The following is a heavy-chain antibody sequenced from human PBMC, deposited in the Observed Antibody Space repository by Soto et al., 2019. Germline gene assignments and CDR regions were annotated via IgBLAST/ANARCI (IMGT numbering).Heavy chain of an antibody. CDR2: IYWDDDK. V-gene: IGHV2-5*02. J-gene: IGHJ4*02. Sequence: SGPTLVNPTQTLTLTCTFSGFSLTTSGVGVGWIRRPPGKALEWLALIYWDDDKRYSPSLKSRLTITKDTSKNQVVLTMTNMDPVDTATYYCAHRLEIAVTGTLDYWGQGTLVTVSS. D-gene: IGHD1-1*01. CDR1: GFSLTTSGVG. CDR3: AHRLEIAVTGTLDY.